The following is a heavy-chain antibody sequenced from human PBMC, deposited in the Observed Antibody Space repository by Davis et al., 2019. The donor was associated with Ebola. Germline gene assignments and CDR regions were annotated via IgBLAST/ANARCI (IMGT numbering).Heavy chain of an antibody. CDR2: IGSDSGT. V-gene: IGHV3-23*01. Sequence: PGGSLRLSCVVSGVSVSPCAMGWVRHAPGKGPDWVSGIGSDSGTHYADSVKGRFTISRDDSKNTVYLQMNSLRGEDTALYYCAKDLFWWAASDVWGQGTTVTVS. D-gene: IGHD2-8*02. J-gene: IGHJ6*02. CDR1: GVSVSPCA. CDR3: AKDLFWWAASDV.